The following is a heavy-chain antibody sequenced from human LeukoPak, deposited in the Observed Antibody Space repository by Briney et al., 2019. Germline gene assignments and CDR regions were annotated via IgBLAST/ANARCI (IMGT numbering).Heavy chain of an antibody. CDR2: INHSGST. CDR3: ARGPYSTVYYYYGMDV. D-gene: IGHD6-13*01. Sequence: SETLSLTCAVYGGSFSGYYWSWIRQPPGKGLEWIGEINHSGSTNYNPSLKSRVTISVDTSKNQFSLKLSSVTAADTAVYYCARGPYSTVYYYYGMDVWGRGTTVTVSS. V-gene: IGHV4-34*01. CDR1: GGSFSGYY. J-gene: IGHJ6*02.